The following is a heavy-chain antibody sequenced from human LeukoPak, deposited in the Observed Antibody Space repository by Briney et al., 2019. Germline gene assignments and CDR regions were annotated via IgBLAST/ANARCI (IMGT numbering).Heavy chain of an antibody. CDR3: ARVAPYYYYGMDV. J-gene: IGHJ6*02. V-gene: IGHV3-7*01. CDR1: GFTVSSNY. CDR2: IKQDGSEK. Sequence: GGSLRLSCAASGFTVSSNYMSWVRQAPGKGLEWVANIKQDGSEKYYVDSVKGRFTISRDNAKNSLYLQMNSLRAEDTAVYYCARVAPYYYYGMDVWGQGTTVTVSS.